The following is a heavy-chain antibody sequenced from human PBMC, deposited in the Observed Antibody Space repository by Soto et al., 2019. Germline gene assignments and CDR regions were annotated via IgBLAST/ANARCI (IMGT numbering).Heavy chain of an antibody. CDR1: GFTFSIYA. D-gene: IGHD6-25*01. Sequence: GGSLRLSCAASGFTFSIYAMSWVRQAPRKGLEWVSGISGSGDSTYYADSVKGRVTISRDNSKNTLYLQMNSLRAEDPAVYSCANTRLLSDRGDGRYGMDVWGQGTTVTVSS. J-gene: IGHJ6*02. V-gene: IGHV3-23*01. CDR3: ANTRLLSDRGDGRYGMDV. CDR2: ISGSGDST.